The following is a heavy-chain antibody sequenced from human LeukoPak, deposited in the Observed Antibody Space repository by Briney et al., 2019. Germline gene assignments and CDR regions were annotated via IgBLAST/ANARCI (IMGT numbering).Heavy chain of an antibody. J-gene: IGHJ4*02. CDR3: AKDGSWIQLWLPNY. D-gene: IGHD5-18*01. Sequence: PGGSLRLSCAASGFTFSSYVMSWVRQAPGKGLEWVSAISGSGGSTYYADSVKGRFTISRDNSKNTLYLQMNSLRAEDTAVYYCAKDGSWIQLWLPNYWGQGTLVTVSS. CDR2: ISGSGGST. CDR1: GFTFSSYV. V-gene: IGHV3-23*01.